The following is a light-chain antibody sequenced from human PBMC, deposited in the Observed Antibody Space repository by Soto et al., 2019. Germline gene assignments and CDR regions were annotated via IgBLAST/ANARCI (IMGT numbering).Light chain of an antibody. J-gene: IGKJ3*01. Sequence: DIQMTQSPSSLSASVGDRVTITCRASQGISNYLAWYQQKPGKVPKLLIYTTSTLQSGVPSRFTGSGSGTDFTLTISSLQPEDVATYYFQKYNSAPFTFGPGTKVHIK. CDR2: TTS. CDR3: QKYNSAPFT. V-gene: IGKV1-27*01. CDR1: QGISNY.